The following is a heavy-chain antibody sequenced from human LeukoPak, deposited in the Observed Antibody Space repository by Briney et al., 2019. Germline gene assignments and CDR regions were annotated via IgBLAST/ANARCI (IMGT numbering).Heavy chain of an antibody. D-gene: IGHD5-18*01. CDR3: AKEKQLWLSVRYHFDY. Sequence: GGSLRLSCAASGFTFSSYAMSWVRQAPGKGLEWVSAISGSGGSTYYADSVKGRFTISRDNSKNTLYLQMNSLRAEDTAVYYCAKEKQLWLSVRYHFDYWGQGTLVTVSS. CDR2: ISGSGGST. CDR1: GFTFSSYA. J-gene: IGHJ4*02. V-gene: IGHV3-23*01.